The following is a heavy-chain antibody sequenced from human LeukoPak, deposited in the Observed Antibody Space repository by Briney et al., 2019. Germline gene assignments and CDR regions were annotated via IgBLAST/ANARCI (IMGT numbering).Heavy chain of an antibody. CDR1: GYTFTGYY. Sequence: ASVKVSCKASGYTFTGYYMHCVRQDPGQGLEWMGWINPNSGDTNYAQTFQGRFTMTRDTSISTAYMELSRLRSDDTAVYYCARDPGIAADLGYNRIDSWGQGTLVTVSS. CDR2: INPNSGDT. D-gene: IGHD6-13*01. CDR3: ARDPGIAADLGYNRIDS. V-gene: IGHV1-2*02. J-gene: IGHJ5*01.